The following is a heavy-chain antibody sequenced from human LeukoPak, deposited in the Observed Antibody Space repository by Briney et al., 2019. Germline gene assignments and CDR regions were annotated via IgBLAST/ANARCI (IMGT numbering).Heavy chain of an antibody. CDR1: GFTFSSYV. J-gene: IGHJ6*03. CDR2: IRYDGSNK. CDR3: ARVGDGYNYPYYYYYMDV. D-gene: IGHD5-24*01. V-gene: IGHV3-30*02. Sequence: AGGSLRLSCAASGFTFSSYVMHWVRQAPGKGLEWVAFIRYDGSNKYYADSVKGRFTISRDNSKNTLYLQMNSLRAEDTAVYYCARVGDGYNYPYYYYYMDVWGKRTTVTVSS.